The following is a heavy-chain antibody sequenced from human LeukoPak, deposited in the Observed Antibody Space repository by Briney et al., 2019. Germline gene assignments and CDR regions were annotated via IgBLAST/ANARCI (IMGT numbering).Heavy chain of an antibody. J-gene: IGHJ3*02. D-gene: IGHD3-10*01. CDR2: FDPEDGET. V-gene: IGHV1-24*01. Sequence: ASVKVSCKVSGYTLTELSMHWVRQAPGKGLEWMGGFDPEDGETIYAQKFQGRVTMTEDTSTDTAYMELSSLRSEDTAVYYCATSSGYYAKGAFDIWGQGTMVTVSS. CDR3: ATSSGYYAKGAFDI. CDR1: GYTLTELS.